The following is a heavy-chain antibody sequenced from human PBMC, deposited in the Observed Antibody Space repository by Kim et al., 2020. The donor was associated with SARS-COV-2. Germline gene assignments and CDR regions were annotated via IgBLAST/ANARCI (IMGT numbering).Heavy chain of an antibody. CDR2: VFHSGSA. J-gene: IGHJ4*02. Sequence: SETLSLTCTVSGVSITSHYWTWIRQPPGKGLEWIGNVFHSGSANYNPSLKSRVTMSVDTSKNQLSLQLSSMTAADTAVYYCAREGYFDVGSFFFDSWGQG. CDR1: GVSITSHY. D-gene: IGHD1-26*01. V-gene: IGHV4-59*11. CDR3: AREGYFDVGSFFFDS.